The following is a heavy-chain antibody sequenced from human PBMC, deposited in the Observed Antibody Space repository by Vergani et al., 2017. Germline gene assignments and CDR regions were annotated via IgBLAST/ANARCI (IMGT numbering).Heavy chain of an antibody. CDR2: IIGSGGSP. CDR3: AKRYDSSGYYFDY. V-gene: IGHV3-23*01. Sequence: EVQLLESGGGLVQPGGSLRLSCAASGFTFSNYAMSLVRQAPGKGLEWVSAIIGSGGSPYYADSVKGRFTISRDNSKNTLYLQMNSLRAEDTAVYYCAKRYDSSGYYFDYWGQGTLVTVSS. D-gene: IGHD3-22*01. J-gene: IGHJ4*02. CDR1: GFTFSNYA.